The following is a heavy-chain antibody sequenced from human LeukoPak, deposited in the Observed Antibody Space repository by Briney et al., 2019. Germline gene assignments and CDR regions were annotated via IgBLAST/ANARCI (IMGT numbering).Heavy chain of an antibody. J-gene: IGHJ4*02. D-gene: IGHD6-19*01. V-gene: IGHV4-61*02. CDR2: IYTSGST. Sequence: SQTLSLSCTVSGGSISSGSYYWSWIRPPAGKGLEWIGRIYTSGSTNYNPSLKSRVTISVDTYKNQFSLKLSSVTAADTAVYYCARERSSGPGPFDYWGQGTLVTVSS. CDR3: ARERSSGPGPFDY. CDR1: GGSISSGSYY.